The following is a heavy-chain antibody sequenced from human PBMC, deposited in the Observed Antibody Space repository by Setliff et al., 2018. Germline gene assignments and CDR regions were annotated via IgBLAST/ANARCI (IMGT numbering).Heavy chain of an antibody. D-gene: IGHD3-3*01. CDR1: GYTFTSYS. V-gene: IGHV1-18*01. CDR2: ISGYSGDT. CDR3: ARVTGVTTFGVIMKDFEF. J-gene: IGHJ4*02. Sequence: RASVKVSCKASGYTFTSYSITWVRQAPGRGLEWLGWISGYSGDTSYAQKFQDRVTLTTDTSTSTAYMEMRSLTSDDTAVYYCARVTGVTTFGVIMKDFEFWGQGTLVTVSS.